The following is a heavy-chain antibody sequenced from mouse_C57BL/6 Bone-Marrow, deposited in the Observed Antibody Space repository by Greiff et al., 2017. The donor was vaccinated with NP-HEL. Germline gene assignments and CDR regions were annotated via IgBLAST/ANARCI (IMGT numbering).Heavy chain of an antibody. CDR1: GYTFTSYW. J-gene: IGHJ2*01. CDR3: AWGPYYSSY. CDR2: IHPNSGST. D-gene: IGHD2-5*01. V-gene: IGHV1-64*01. Sequence: QVQLKQPGAELVKPGASVKLSCKASGYTFTSYWMHWVKQRPGQGLEWIGMIHPNSGSTNYNEKFKSKATLTVDKSSSTAYMQLSSLTSEDSAVYYCAWGPYYSSYWGQGTTLTVSS.